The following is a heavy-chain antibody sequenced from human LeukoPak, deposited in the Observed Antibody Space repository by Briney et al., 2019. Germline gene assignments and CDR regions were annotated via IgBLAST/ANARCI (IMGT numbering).Heavy chain of an antibody. D-gene: IGHD5-18*01. Sequence: GGSLRLSCAVSGITFSTYSFNWVRQAPGKGLEWLSYITSSSNAIYYADSVKGRFTMSRDNPKNSVYLQMHSLRDEDTAVYYCARGGYSYGYFFDYWGQGTLVTVSS. V-gene: IGHV3-48*02. J-gene: IGHJ4*02. CDR1: GITFSTYS. CDR3: ARGGYSYGYFFDY. CDR2: ITSSSNAI.